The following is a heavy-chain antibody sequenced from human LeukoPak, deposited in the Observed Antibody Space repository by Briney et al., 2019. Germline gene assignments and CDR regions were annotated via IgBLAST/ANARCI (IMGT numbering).Heavy chain of an antibody. J-gene: IGHJ4*02. V-gene: IGHV3-48*02. D-gene: IGHD3-22*01. CDR1: GFTFTSYS. CDR2: IRTGGTPI. Sequence: PVGSLRLSCAPSGFTFTSYSMSSVRESPGPGLEWFSYIRTGGTPIYYADSVKGRYTISRDNAKNSLYLQMNSLRDEDAAVYYCARSGSGYIDYWGQGTLVTVSS. CDR3: ARSGSGYIDY.